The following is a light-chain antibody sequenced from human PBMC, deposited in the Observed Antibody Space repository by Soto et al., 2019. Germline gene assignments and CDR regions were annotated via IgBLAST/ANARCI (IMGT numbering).Light chain of an antibody. CDR1: QSVSSNY. CDR3: QQYGSSPWT. CDR2: DAS. V-gene: IGKV3-20*01. J-gene: IGKJ1*01. Sequence: EIVLTQSPGTLSLSPGERATLSCRASQSVSSNYLAWYQQKPGQAPRLLIYDASSRATGIPDRFSGSGSETDFTLTISRLEPEVFAVYYCQQYGSSPWTFGQGTKVEIK.